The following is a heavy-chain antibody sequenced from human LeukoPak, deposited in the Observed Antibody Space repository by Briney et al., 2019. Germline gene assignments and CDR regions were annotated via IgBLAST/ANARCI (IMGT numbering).Heavy chain of an antibody. Sequence: ASVKVSCKASGYTFTSYRIHWVRQAPGQGLEWMGIINPSGGSTDYAQKFQGRVTMTRDTSTSTVYMELSSLRSEDTALYYCARDPGTAAGGLVYYFDYWGQGTLVTVSS. CDR3: ARDPGTAAGGLVYYFDY. CDR2: INPSGGST. CDR1: GYTFTSYR. D-gene: IGHD6-13*01. V-gene: IGHV1-46*01. J-gene: IGHJ4*02.